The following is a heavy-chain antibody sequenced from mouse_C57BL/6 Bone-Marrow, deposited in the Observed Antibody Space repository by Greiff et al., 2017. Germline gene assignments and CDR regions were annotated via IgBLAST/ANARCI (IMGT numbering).Heavy chain of an antibody. CDR1: GYTFTDYY. CDR3: AGGEGYYFDY. V-gene: IGHV1-26*01. Sequence: VQLQQSGPELVKPGASVTISCKASGYTFTDYYMNWVKQSHGKSLEWIGDINPNNGGTSYNQKFKGKATLTVDKSSSTASMELRSLTSEDSDVYYCAGGEGYYFDYWGQGTTLTVSA. CDR2: INPNNGGT. D-gene: IGHD3-3*01. J-gene: IGHJ2*01.